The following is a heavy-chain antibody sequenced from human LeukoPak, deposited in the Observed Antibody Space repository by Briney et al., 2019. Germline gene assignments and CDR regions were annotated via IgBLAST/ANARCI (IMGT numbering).Heavy chain of an antibody. CDR1: GFTFSNAW. CDR2: IKSKTDGGTT. CDR3: TTGTMVRGVITSDI. V-gene: IGHV3-15*01. Sequence: GGSLRLSCAASGFTFSNAWMSWFRQAPGKGLKWVGRIKSKTDGGTTDYAAPVKGRFTISRDDSKNTLYLQMNSLKTEDTAVYYCTTGTMVRGVITSDIRGQGTMVTVSS. D-gene: IGHD3-10*01. J-gene: IGHJ3*02.